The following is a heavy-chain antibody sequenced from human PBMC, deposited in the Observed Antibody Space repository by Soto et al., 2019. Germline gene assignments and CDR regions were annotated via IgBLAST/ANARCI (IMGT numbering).Heavy chain of an antibody. Sequence: QVQLVESGGGVVQPGRSLRLSCAASGFTFSSYGMHWVRQAPGKGLEWVAVISYDGSNKYYADSVKGRFTISRDNSKNTRYLQMNSLRAEDTAVYYCAKGRITGTSPPRFDPWGQGTLVTVSS. V-gene: IGHV3-30*18. CDR2: ISYDGSNK. CDR3: AKGRITGTSPPRFDP. D-gene: IGHD1-20*01. J-gene: IGHJ5*02. CDR1: GFTFSSYG.